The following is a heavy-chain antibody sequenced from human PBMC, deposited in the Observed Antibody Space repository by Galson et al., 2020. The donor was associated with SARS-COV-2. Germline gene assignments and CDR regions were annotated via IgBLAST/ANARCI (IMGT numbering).Heavy chain of an antibody. Sequence: GESLKISCAASGFTFSSYAMSWVRQAPGKGLEWVSAISGSGGSTYYADSVKGRFTISRDNSKNTLYLQMNSLRAEDTAVYYCAKDQDPYSSSSSAAFDIWGQGTMVTVSS. CDR2: ISGSGGST. D-gene: IGHD6-6*01. CDR1: GFTFSSYA. CDR3: AKDQDPYSSSSSAAFDI. J-gene: IGHJ3*02. V-gene: IGHV3-23*01.